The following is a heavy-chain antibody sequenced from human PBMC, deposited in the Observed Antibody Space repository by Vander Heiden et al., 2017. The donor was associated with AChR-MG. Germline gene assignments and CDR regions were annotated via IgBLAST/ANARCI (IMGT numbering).Heavy chain of an antibody. CDR1: GGTFSSYA. V-gene: IGHV1-69*01. CDR3: ARDPERWRQSDNWFDP. J-gene: IGHJ5*02. CDR2: IIPIFGTA. Sequence: QVQLVQSGAEVKKPGSSVKVSCKASGGTFSSYAISWVRQAPGQGLEWMGGIIPIFGTANYAQKFQGRVTITADESTSTAYMELSSLSSEETAVYYCARDPERWRQSDNWFDPWGQGTLVTVSS.